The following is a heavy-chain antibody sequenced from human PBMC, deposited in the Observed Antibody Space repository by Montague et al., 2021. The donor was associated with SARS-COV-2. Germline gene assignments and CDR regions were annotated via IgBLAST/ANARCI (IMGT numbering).Heavy chain of an antibody. V-gene: IGHV4-34*01. CDR2: INHSGST. Sequence: SETLSLTCAVYGGSFSGYYWNWIRQPPGKGLEWIGEINHSGSTNYSPSLKSRATMSVDTSKNQFSLKLSSVTAADTAVYYCARGARQGYGFRLGSFDSWGQGTLVTVSS. CDR3: ARGARQGYGFRLGSFDS. D-gene: IGHD3-10*01. J-gene: IGHJ4*02. CDR1: GGSFSGYY.